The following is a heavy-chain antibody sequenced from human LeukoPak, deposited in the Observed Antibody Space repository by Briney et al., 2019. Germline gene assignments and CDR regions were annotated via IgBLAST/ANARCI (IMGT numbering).Heavy chain of an antibody. CDR2: IKEDGSEK. CDR1: GITFSNYW. CDR3: ARAPRIYSNYYYYYMDV. Sequence: GGSLRLSCAASGITFSNYWMSWVRQAPGKGLEWVANIKEDGSEKYYVDSVKGRFTISRDNAKNSLYLQMNSLRAEDTAVYYCARAPRIYSNYYYYYMDVWGKGTTVTVSS. J-gene: IGHJ6*03. D-gene: IGHD4-11*01. V-gene: IGHV3-7*01.